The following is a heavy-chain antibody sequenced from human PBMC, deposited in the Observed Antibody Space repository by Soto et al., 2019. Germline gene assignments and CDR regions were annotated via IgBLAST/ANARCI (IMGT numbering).Heavy chain of an antibody. Sequence: GGSLKISCRASGYRFTSYWIAWGRQMPGKGLEWMGIIFPSDSDTRYSPSFQGQVTISADRSTSTVFLQWASLKASDTAVYFCARKDKSGYFNWFDPWGQGTLVTVSS. J-gene: IGHJ5*02. CDR3: ARKDKSGYFNWFDP. CDR1: GYRFTSYW. V-gene: IGHV5-51*01. CDR2: IFPSDSDT. D-gene: IGHD3-22*01.